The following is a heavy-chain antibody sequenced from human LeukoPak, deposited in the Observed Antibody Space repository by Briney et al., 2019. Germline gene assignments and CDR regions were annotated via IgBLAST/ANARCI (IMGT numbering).Heavy chain of an antibody. CDR3: ARETYSSSWSAKFYYYYYMDV. CDR2: ISSSGSTI. D-gene: IGHD6-13*01. Sequence: PGGSLRLSFAASGFTFSSYEMNWVRQAPGKGLEWVSYISSSGSTIYYADSVKGRFTISRDNAKNSLYLQMNSMRAEDTAVYYCARETYSSSWSAKFYYYYYMDVWGKGTTVTVSS. J-gene: IGHJ6*03. CDR1: GFTFSSYE. V-gene: IGHV3-48*03.